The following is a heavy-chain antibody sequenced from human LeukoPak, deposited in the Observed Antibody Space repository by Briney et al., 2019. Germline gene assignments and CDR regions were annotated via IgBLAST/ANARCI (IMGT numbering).Heavy chain of an antibody. CDR1: GGSFSGYY. J-gene: IGHJ4*02. V-gene: IGHV4-34*01. CDR3: ASRRGLPYYFDY. Sequence: SETLSLTCAVYGGSFSGYYWSWIRQPPGKGLEWIGEINHSGRTNYNPSLKSRVTISVDTSKNQFSLKLSSVTAADTAVYYCASRRGLPYYFDYWGQGTLVTVSS. CDR2: INHSGRT.